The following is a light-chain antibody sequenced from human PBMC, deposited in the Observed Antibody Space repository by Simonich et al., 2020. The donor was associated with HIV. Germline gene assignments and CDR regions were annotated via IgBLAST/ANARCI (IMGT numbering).Light chain of an antibody. V-gene: IGKV1-33*01. Sequence: DIQMTQSPSSLSASVGDRVTITCQASQDISNYLNWYQQKPGKAPEFLIYDASNLETGVPSRFSGSGSGTDFTLTISCLQSEDFATYYCQQYYSYPPTFGGGTKVEIK. CDR1: QDISNY. J-gene: IGKJ4*01. CDR2: DAS. CDR3: QQYYSYPPT.